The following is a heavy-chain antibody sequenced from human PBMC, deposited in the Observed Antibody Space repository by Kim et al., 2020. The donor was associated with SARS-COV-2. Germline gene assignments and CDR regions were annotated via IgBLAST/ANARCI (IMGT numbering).Heavy chain of an antibody. J-gene: IGHJ3*02. CDR1: GFTFSAYD. CDR2: ITKSSTTI. CDR3: VGDRMGGAFDM. Sequence: GGSLRLSCATSGFTFSAYDMNWVRQAPGKGLEWLAFITKSSTTIYDADSVEGRFTICRDNAKNSLFLQMNRLRDENTAIYYCVGDRMGGAFDMWGQGTMVTVSS. D-gene: IGHD3-16*01. V-gene: IGHV3-48*02.